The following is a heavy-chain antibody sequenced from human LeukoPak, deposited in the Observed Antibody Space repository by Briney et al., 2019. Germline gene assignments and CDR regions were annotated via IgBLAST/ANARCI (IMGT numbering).Heavy chain of an antibody. D-gene: IGHD2-15*01. Sequence: GGSLRLSCAASGSTFSSYAMSWVRQAPGKGLEWVSAISGSGGSTYYADSVKGRFTISRDNSKNTLYLQMNSLRAEDTAVYYCAKGGYCSGGSCPLYYYYMDVWGKGTTVTVSS. CDR3: AKGGYCSGGSCPLYYYYMDV. J-gene: IGHJ6*03. V-gene: IGHV3-23*01. CDR1: GSTFSSYA. CDR2: ISGSGGST.